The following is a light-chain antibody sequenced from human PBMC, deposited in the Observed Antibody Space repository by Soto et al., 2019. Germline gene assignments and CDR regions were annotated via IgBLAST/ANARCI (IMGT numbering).Light chain of an antibody. Sequence: DIQMTQSPSSLSASVGDRVTITCRASQGVSSSLAWYHQEPGKAPKLLIYAASTLQSGVPSRFSGSGSGTDFTLTINSLQPEDFATYYCQQLHSYPFTFGQGTKVDIK. CDR2: AAS. V-gene: IGKV1-9*01. CDR1: QGVSSS. CDR3: QQLHSYPFT. J-gene: IGKJ1*01.